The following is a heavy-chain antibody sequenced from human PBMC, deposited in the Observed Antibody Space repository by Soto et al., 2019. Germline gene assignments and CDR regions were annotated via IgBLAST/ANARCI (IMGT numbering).Heavy chain of an antibody. CDR1: GGSISSGDYY. Sequence: QVQMQESGPGLVKPSQTLSLTCTVSGGSISSGDYYWSWIRQPPGKGLEWIGYIYYSGSTYYNPSLKSRVTISVDTSKNQFSLKLSSVTAADTAVYYCARADRSGGAWFDPWSQGTLVTVSS. CDR2: IYYSGST. D-gene: IGHD1-26*01. V-gene: IGHV4-30-4*01. CDR3: ARADRSGGAWFDP. J-gene: IGHJ5*02.